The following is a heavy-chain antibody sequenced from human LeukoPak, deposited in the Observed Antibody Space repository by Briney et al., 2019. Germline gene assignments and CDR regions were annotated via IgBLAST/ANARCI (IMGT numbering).Heavy chain of an antibody. V-gene: IGHV3-23*01. J-gene: IGHJ4*02. CDR3: AKLAGITIFGVGNY. CDR1: GFTFSSYA. CDR2: ITTGGGST. Sequence: PGGSLRLSCAASGFTFSSYAMSWVRQAPGKGLEWVSAITTGGGSTYYADSVKGRFTISRDNSRNTLYLQMNSLRAEDTAVYYCAKLAGITIFGVGNYWGQGTLVTVSS. D-gene: IGHD3-3*01.